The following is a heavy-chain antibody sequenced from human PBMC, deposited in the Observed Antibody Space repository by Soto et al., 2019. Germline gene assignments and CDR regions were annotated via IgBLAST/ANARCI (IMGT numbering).Heavy chain of an antibody. Sequence: SETLSLTCAVYGGSFGGYQWSWSRQPPGEGLEWIGEINQSGNTNYNPSLKSRVAISVDTSETQFSLRLNSLTAADTAVYYCASLTSSTYYDFWSGYQGCSWFDPWGQGTLVTVSS. CDR1: GGSFGGYQ. J-gene: IGHJ5*02. D-gene: IGHD3-3*01. CDR3: ASLTSSTYYDFWSGYQGCSWFDP. V-gene: IGHV4-34*01. CDR2: INQSGNT.